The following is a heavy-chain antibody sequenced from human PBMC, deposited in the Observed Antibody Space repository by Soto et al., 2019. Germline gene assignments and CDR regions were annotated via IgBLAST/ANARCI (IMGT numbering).Heavy chain of an antibody. CDR2: IYPGDSDT. CDR3: ARLGFEYDTSNPYYNVLHYSGVDV. V-gene: IGHV5-51*01. Sequence: GESLKISCKGSGYTFIDYWIGWERQVPGKGLEWMGVIYPGDSDTRYSPSFQGHVTISADKSISTAYLQWSTLKASDTAKYYCARLGFEYDTSNPYYNVLHYSGVDVWGQGTTVTVSS. D-gene: IGHD3-9*01. CDR1: GYTFIDYW. J-gene: IGHJ6*02.